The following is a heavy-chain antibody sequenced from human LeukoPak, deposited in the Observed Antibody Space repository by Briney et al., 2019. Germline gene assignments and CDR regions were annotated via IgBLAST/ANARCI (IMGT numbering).Heavy chain of an antibody. D-gene: IGHD3-3*01. J-gene: IGHJ4*02. CDR1: GGSISSYY. CDR3: ARGRPGVLEWLPTPFDY. Sequence: SETLSLTCTVPGGSISSYYWSWIRQPPGKGLEWIGYIYYSGSTNYNPSLKSRVTISVDTSKNQFSLKLSSVTAADTAVYYCARGRPGVLEWLPTPFDYWGQGTLVTVSS. V-gene: IGHV4-59*13. CDR2: IYYSGST.